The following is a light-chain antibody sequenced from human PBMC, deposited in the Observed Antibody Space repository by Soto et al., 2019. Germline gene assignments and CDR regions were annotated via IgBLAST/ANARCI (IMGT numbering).Light chain of an antibody. CDR2: GAS. J-gene: IGKJ4*01. Sequence: EILITQSPATLSMSPGERATLSCRASQSISTKVAWYQQKPGQPPRLLIYGASTRDTGVPARFSGSGSGTEFTLSISRLQSEHFEVYYCQQYNSSPLTFGGGTKVDIK. CDR1: QSISTK. V-gene: IGKV3-15*01. CDR3: QQYNSSPLT.